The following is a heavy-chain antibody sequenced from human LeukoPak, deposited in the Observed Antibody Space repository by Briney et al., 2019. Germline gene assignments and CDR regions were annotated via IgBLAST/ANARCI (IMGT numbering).Heavy chain of an antibody. J-gene: IGHJ5*02. CDR3: AREEWFDP. V-gene: IGHV4-30-2*01. CDR1: GGSISSGGYY. CDR2: IYHSGST. Sequence: SQTLSLTCTVSGGSISSGGYYWSWIRQPPGKGLEWIGYIYHSGSTYYNPSLKSRVTISVDRSKNQFSLKLSSVTAADTAVYYCAREEWFDPWGQGTLVTVSS.